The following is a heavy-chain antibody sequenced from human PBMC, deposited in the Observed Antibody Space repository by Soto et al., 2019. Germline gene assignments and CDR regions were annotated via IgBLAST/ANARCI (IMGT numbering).Heavy chain of an antibody. CDR1: ELNFSGSA. J-gene: IGHJ6*02. V-gene: IGHV3-73*01. CDR3: ARGQQAAIGDYYYHGLDV. D-gene: IGHD3-10*01. CDR2: IRSRANNYAT. Sequence: GGSLRLSCAASELNFSGSAIHWVRQAPGKGLEWVGRIRSRANNYATSSGESVRGRFTFFRDDSKNMAFLQMNTLKTEDTAIYYCARGQQAAIGDYYYHGLDVWGQGTSVTVSS.